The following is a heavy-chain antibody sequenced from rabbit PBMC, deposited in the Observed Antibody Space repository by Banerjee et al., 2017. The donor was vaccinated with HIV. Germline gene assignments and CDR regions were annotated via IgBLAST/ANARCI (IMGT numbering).Heavy chain of an antibody. J-gene: IGHJ4*01. D-gene: IGHD4-2*01. Sequence: QSLEESGGGLVKPEGSLTLTCKASGFDLSSLYYMCWVRQAPGKGLEWIACIGAASTYYATWAKGRFTISKTSSTTVTLQMTSLTAADTATYFCARDAGYAGSNLWGPGTLVTVS. CDR3: ARDAGYAGSNL. CDR2: IGAAST. V-gene: IGHV1S40*01. CDR1: GFDLSSLYY.